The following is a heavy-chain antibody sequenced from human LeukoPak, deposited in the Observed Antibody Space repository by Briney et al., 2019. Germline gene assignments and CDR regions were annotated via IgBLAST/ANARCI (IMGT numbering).Heavy chain of an antibody. D-gene: IGHD4-11*01. J-gene: IGHJ4*02. CDR3: ARGAVITSIDY. CDR1: GGSISGSSYY. Sequence: PSETLSLTCSVSGGSISGSSYYWGWIRQPPGKGLEWIGTIYYSGTTYYNPSLKSRVTISVDTSKNQFSLKLTSVTAADTAVYYCARGAVITSIDYWGQGTLVTVSS. V-gene: IGHV4-39*07. CDR2: IYYSGTT.